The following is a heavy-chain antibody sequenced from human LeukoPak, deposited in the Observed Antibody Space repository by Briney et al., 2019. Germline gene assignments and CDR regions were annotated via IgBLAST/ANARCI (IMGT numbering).Heavy chain of an antibody. D-gene: IGHD3-22*01. V-gene: IGHV3-23*01. CDR2: VSGSGGST. CDR1: GFTFSSYA. Sequence: PGGSLRLSCAASGFTFSSYAMSWVRQAPGKGLEWVSAVSGSGGSTYYADSVKGRFTISRDNSKNTLYLQMNSLRAEDTAVYYCAKVHYYDSSCYYSEVDYWGQGTLVTVSS. J-gene: IGHJ4*02. CDR3: AKVHYYDSSCYYSEVDY.